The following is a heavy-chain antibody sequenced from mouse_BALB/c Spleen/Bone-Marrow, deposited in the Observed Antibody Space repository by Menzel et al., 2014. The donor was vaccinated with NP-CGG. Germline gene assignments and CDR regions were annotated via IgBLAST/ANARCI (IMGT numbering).Heavy chain of an antibody. V-gene: IGHV5-17*02. CDR3: ARSHFYGNYFGY. D-gene: IGHD2-1*01. J-gene: IGHJ2*01. Sequence: VQLKESGGGLVQPGGSRKLSCAASGFTFSNFGMHWFRQSPEKGLEWVAFVSTGSTIIYYADTVKGRFTISRDNPENTLFLQMTSLRSEDTAIYYCARSHFYGNYFGYWGQGTTLTVSS. CDR1: GFTFSNFG. CDR2: VSTGSTII.